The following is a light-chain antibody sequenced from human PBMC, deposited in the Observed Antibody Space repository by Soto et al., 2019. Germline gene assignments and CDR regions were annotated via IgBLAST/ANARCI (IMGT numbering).Light chain of an antibody. CDR3: QKYNSAPRT. CDR1: LPISNY. Sequence: DSQMTQSPSSLSASVGDRVTITCRASLPISNYLAWYQPKPGKIPIPLIYAAFTLQAGVPSRVSGSGSGTDFALSISSRQPEDVAAYYCQKYNSAPRTFGGGTKVDIK. CDR2: AAF. J-gene: IGKJ4*02. V-gene: IGKV1-27*01.